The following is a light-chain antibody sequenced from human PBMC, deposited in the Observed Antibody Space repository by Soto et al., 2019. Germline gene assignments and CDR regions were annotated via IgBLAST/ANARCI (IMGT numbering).Light chain of an antibody. V-gene: IGLV2-8*01. J-gene: IGLJ2*01. CDR2: EVN. Sequence: QSALTQPPSATGSPGQSVTISCTGTSSDIGAYNYVSWFQQHPGEAPKLTISEVNKRPSGVPNRFSGSESGNTASLTVSGLQAEDEADDYCTSYGGRDNLIFGGGTKLTVL. CDR1: SSDIGAYNY. CDR3: TSYGGRDNLI.